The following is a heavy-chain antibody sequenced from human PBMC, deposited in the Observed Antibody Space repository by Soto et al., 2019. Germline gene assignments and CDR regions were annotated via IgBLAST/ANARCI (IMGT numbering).Heavy chain of an antibody. CDR1: GFTFSNYY. CDR2: ISTSGTST. J-gene: IGHJ4*02. D-gene: IGHD3-16*01. V-gene: IGHV3-11*01. Sequence: PGGSLRLSCTVSGFTFSNYYMAWIRQATGKGLEWISYISTSGTSTFYADSVKGRFTISRDNAMNSLFLQMNSLGVEDTAVYFCARDGVLFRAGFDSWGQGTLVTVAS. CDR3: ARDGVLFRAGFDS.